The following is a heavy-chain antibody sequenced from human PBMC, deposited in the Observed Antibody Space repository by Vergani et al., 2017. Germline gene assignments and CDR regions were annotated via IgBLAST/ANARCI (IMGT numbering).Heavy chain of an antibody. D-gene: IGHD3-3*01. Sequence: EVQVVESGGGLVQPGGSLRLSCTTSGFPFSFFWMSWVRQAPGQGLEWVANVKQDGSVKYYGDSVEGRFTVSRDSSSLHLEMKGLRAEDTALYYCARVRYFCSGDCHPGEYYYYMDVWGKGTTVTVTS. V-gene: IGHV3-7*01. CDR2: VKQDGSVK. J-gene: IGHJ6*03. CDR3: ARVRYFCSGDCHPGEYYYYMDV. CDR1: GFPFSFFW.